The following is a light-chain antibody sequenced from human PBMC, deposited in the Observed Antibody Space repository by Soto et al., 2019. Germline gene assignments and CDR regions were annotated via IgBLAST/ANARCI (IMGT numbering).Light chain of an antibody. V-gene: IGLV2-14*01. CDR2: EVS. J-gene: IGLJ1*01. CDR3: SSYTTSSPPYV. CDR1: SSDIGGYNY. Sequence: QAVVTQPASVSGSPGQSITISCTGTSSDIGGYNYVSWYQQYPGKAPKLIIYEVSNRPSGVSNRFSGSKSGNTASLTISGLQAEDEADYYCSSYTTSSPPYVFGTGTKLTVL.